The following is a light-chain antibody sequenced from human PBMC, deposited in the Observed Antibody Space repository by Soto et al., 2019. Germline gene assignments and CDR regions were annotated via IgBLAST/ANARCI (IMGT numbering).Light chain of an antibody. CDR1: SSDVGGYNY. J-gene: IGLJ3*02. CDR3: CSYAGSYTLWV. CDR2: DVS. V-gene: IGLV2-11*01. Sequence: QSALTQPRSVSGSPGQSVTISCTGTSSDVGGYNYVSWYQQYPGKAPKLIIYDVSKRPSGVPDRFSGSKSGNTASLTISGLQAEDDADYYCCSYAGSYTLWVFGGGTQLTVL.